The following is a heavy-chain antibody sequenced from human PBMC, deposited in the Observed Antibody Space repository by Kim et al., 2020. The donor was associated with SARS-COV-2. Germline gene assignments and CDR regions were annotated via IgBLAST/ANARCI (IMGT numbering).Heavy chain of an antibody. Sequence: ETVKGQFTISRDNSKNTLYLQMNSLRAEDTAVYYCAKSRHEGRLYPAFDYWGQGTLVTVSS. V-gene: IGHV3-23*01. CDR3: AKSRHEGRLYPAFDY. D-gene: IGHD2-2*02. J-gene: IGHJ4*02.